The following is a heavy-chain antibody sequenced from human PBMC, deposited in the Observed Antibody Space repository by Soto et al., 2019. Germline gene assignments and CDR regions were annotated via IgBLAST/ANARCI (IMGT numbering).Heavy chain of an antibody. J-gene: IGHJ5*01. Sequence: QVQLQESGPGLLRPSETLSLTCTVSGVSFDNFFWSCIQQTPGQGLEWVGYVYQGGAAAWMSDGATTSYNPSRLSGATVSRVFPNTQFPLKLTSVTAAETSVYYCARDRGAITMSSKPLGEWFDPCGQGTLVTVSS. CDR1: GVSFDNFF. CDR2: VYQGGAAAWMSDGATT. V-gene: IGHV4-59*01. D-gene: IGHD3-10*01. CDR3: ARDRGAITMSSKPLGEWFDP.